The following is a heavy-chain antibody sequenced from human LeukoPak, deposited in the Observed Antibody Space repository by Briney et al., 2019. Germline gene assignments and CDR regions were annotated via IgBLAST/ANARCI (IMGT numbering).Heavy chain of an antibody. V-gene: IGHV3-48*01. CDR3: AREKYYYESSGYYQDKYYFDY. CDR1: GFTFSSYA. J-gene: IGHJ4*02. D-gene: IGHD3-22*01. Sequence: GGSLRLSCAASGFTFSSYAMNWARQAPGRGLEWVSYISSTSSTIYYADSVKGRFTVSRDNAKNSLYLQMNSLRAEDTAVYYCAREKYYYESSGYYQDKYYFDYWGQGTLVTVSS. CDR2: ISSTSSTI.